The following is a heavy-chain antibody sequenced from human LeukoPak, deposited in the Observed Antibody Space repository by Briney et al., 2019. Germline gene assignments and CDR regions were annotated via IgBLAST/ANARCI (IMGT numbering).Heavy chain of an antibody. CDR1: GFTFSSYA. D-gene: IGHD3-16*01. Sequence: GGSQCLSCAASGFTFSSYAMSWVRQAPGKGLEWVSAISGSGGSTYYADSVKGRFTISRDNSKNTLYLQMNSLRAEDTAVYYCAKGDENSGDWFDTWGQGTLVTVSS. CDR2: ISGSGGST. CDR3: AKGDENSGDWFDT. V-gene: IGHV3-23*01. J-gene: IGHJ5*02.